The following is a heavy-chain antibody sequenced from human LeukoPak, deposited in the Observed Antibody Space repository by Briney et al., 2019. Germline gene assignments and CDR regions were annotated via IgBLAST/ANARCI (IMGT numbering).Heavy chain of an antibody. CDR1: GFTFDDYA. V-gene: IGHV3-43*02. CDR2: VSGSGGTT. CDR3: AKEVGGGRSYSVFDC. D-gene: IGHD2-15*01. J-gene: IGHJ4*02. Sequence: GGSLRLSCAASGFTFDDYAMHWVRQAPGMGLEWVSLVSGSGGTTDYADSVWGRFTISRDNSKNSLYLQMNSLSPEDTAFYYCAKEVGGGRSYSVFDCWGQGTLVTVSS.